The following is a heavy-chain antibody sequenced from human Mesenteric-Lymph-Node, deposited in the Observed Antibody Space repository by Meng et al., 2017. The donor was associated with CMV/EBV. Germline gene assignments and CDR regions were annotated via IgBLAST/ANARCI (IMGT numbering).Heavy chain of an antibody. J-gene: IGHJ6*02. CDR2: IRYDGSNK. D-gene: IGHD3-22*01. CDR1: GFTFRSYG. Sequence: GESLKISCAVSGFTFRSYGMHWVRQAPGKGLEWVAFIRYDGSNKYHADSVKGRFTISRDNSKNTLYLQMNSLRAEDTAVYYCAKDYDTSGYYSTYYYYGMDVWGQGTTVTVSS. CDR3: AKDYDTSGYYSTYYYYGMDV. V-gene: IGHV3-30*02.